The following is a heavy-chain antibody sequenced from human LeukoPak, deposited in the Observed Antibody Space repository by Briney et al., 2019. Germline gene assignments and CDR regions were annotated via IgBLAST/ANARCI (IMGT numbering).Heavy chain of an antibody. D-gene: IGHD3-9*01. Sequence: SGGSLRLSCAASGFTFSSYGMHWVRQAPGKGLEWVAFIRYDGSNKYYADSVKGRFTISRDNSKNTLYLQMNSLRAEDTAVYYCVRDYENLTGSKTRFHYWGQGTLVTVSS. CDR2: IRYDGSNK. V-gene: IGHV3-30*02. CDR3: VRDYENLTGSKTRFHY. CDR1: GFTFSSYG. J-gene: IGHJ4*02.